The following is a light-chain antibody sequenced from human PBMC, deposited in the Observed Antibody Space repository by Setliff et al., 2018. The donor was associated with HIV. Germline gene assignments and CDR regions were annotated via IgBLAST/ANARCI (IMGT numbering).Light chain of an antibody. CDR3: SSYSINNLDV. V-gene: IGLV2-14*03. CDR2: NVD. CDR1: SSDIGSSNF. J-gene: IGLJ1*01. Sequence: QSALTQPASVSGSPGQSITISCTGTSSDIGSSNFVSWYQQHPGKAPKVMIYNVDKRPSGVSNRFSGSKSGNTASLTISGLQTEDEADYYCSSYSINNLDVVATGTKVTVL.